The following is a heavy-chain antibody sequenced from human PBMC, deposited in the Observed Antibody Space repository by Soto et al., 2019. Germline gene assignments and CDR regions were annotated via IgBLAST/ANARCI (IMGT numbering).Heavy chain of an antibody. CDR1: GDSVSSNSAA. J-gene: IGHJ4*02. D-gene: IGHD3-3*01. Sequence: PSQTLSLTCAISGDSVSSNSAAWNWVRQSPSRGLEWLGRTYYRSKWYNDYVVSVKSRITINPDTSKNQFSLQLNSVTPEDTAVYYCAREITIFGVVIINYWGQGTLVTVSS. CDR3: AREITIFGVVIINY. CDR2: TYYRSKWYN. V-gene: IGHV6-1*01.